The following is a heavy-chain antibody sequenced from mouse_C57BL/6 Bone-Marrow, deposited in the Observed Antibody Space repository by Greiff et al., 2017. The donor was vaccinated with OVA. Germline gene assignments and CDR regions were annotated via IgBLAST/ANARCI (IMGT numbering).Heavy chain of an antibody. V-gene: IGHV1-54*01. CDR3: ARRRVITTVVVDWYFDV. Sequence: LEESGAELVRPGTSVKVSCKASGYAFTNYLIEWVKQRPGQGLEWIGVINPGSGGTNYNEKFKGKATLTADKSSSTAYMQLSSLTSEDSAVYFCARRRVITTVVVDWYFDVWGTGTTVTVSS. CDR2: INPGSGGT. J-gene: IGHJ1*03. CDR1: GYAFTNYL. D-gene: IGHD1-1*01.